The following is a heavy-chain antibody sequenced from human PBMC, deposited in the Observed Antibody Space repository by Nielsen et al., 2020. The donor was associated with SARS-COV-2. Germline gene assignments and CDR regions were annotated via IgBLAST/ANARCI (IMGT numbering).Heavy chain of an antibody. CDR1: GFTFSSYG. CDR3: AKDMISGYSPYYYYGMDV. Sequence: GESLKISCAASGFTFSSYGMHWVRQAPGKGLEWVAVISYDGSNKYYADSVKGRFTISRDNSKNTLYLQMNSLRAEDTAVYYCAKDMISGYSPYYYYGMDVWGQGTTVTVSS. CDR2: ISYDGSNK. J-gene: IGHJ6*02. D-gene: IGHD3-22*01. V-gene: IGHV3-30*18.